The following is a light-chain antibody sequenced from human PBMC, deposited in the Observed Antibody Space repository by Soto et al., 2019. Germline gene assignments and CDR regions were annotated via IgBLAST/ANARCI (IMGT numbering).Light chain of an antibody. J-gene: IGLJ1*01. CDR2: EVS. CDR3: SSYTSSVAHV. Sequence: QSVLAQPASVSGSPGQSITIPCTGTSSDIGGYNDVSWYQQHPGKAPKLMIYEVSHRPSGISNRFSGSKSGSTASLTISGLQAEDEADYYCSSYTSSVAHVFGTGTKVTVL. CDR1: SSDIGGYND. V-gene: IGLV2-14*01.